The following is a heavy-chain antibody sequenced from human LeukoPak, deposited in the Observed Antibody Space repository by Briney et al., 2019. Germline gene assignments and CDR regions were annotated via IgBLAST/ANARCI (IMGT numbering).Heavy chain of an antibody. Sequence: GGSLRLSCSASGFPFSSYSMHWVRQAPGKGLEYVSAISDSGGSTYYADSVKVRFTISSENYKNTLYLQMSSLRTEATALYFCVRGYAFGPYGMGVWGQGTTVTVS. CDR1: GFPFSSYS. CDR2: ISDSGGST. D-gene: IGHD5-18*01. V-gene: IGHV3-64D*09. CDR3: VRGYAFGPYGMGV. J-gene: IGHJ6*02.